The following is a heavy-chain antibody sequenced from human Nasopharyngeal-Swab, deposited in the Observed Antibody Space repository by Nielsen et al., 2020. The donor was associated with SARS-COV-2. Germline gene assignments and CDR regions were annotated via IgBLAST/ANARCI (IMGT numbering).Heavy chain of an antibody. J-gene: IGHJ3*02. V-gene: IGHV4-30-2*01. CDR3: ARVRGGAPYYYGSGSRLAFDI. CDR1: GGSISSGGYS. Sequence: LRLSCAVSGGSISSGGYSWSWIRQPPGKGLEWIGYIYHSGSTCYNPSLKSRVTISVDRSKNQFSLKLSSVTAADTAVYYCARVRGGAPYYYGSGSRLAFDIWGQGTMVTVSS. CDR2: IYHSGST. D-gene: IGHD3-10*01.